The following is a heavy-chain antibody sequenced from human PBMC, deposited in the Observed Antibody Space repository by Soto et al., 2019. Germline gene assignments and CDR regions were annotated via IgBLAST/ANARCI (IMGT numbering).Heavy chain of an antibody. J-gene: IGHJ3*02. D-gene: IGHD3-10*01. V-gene: IGHV4-59*01. CDR1: GGSIGSYY. CDR2: IYYSGST. Sequence: SETLSLTCTVSGGSIGSYYWSWIRQPPGKGLEWIGYIYYSGSTNYNPSLKSRVTISVDTSKNQFSLKLSSVTAADTAVYYCARDSIGWFGERGAFDIWGQGTMVTVSS. CDR3: ARDSIGWFGERGAFDI.